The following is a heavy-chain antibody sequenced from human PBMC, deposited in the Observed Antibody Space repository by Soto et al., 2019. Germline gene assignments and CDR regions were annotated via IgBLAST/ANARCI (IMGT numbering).Heavy chain of an antibody. Sequence: GGSLRLSCAASGFTFSSYAMHWVRQAPGKGLEYVSAISSNGGSTYYANSVKGRFTISRDNSKNTLYLQMGSLRAEDMAVYYCARDYGDHIQGGDGAFDIWGQGTMVTVSS. J-gene: IGHJ3*02. V-gene: IGHV3-64*01. CDR1: GFTFSSYA. D-gene: IGHD4-17*01. CDR3: ARDYGDHIQGGDGAFDI. CDR2: ISSNGGST.